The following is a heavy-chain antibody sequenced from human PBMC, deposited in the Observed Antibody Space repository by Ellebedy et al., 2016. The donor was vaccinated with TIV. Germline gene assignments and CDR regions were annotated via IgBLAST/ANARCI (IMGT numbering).Heavy chain of an antibody. CDR1: GGSFSGYY. CDR2: INHSGST. CDR3: ARGLTLRDY. J-gene: IGHJ4*02. Sequence: SETLSLTXAVYGGSFSGYYWSWIRQPPGKGLEWIGEINHSGSTNYNPSLKSRVTISVDTSKNQFSLKLSSVTAADTAVYYCARGLTLRDYWGQGTLVTVSS. V-gene: IGHV4-34*01.